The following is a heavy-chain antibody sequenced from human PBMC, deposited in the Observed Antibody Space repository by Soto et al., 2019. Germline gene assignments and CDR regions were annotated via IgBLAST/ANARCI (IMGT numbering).Heavy chain of an antibody. CDR1: GNTFASHG. Sequence: QVQLVQSGPEVKKPGASVKVSCKASGNTFASHGFSWVRQAPGQGLEWMGWISGFNGQTNYALKFQGRVTLTTDTSTSTAYMELRSLRSDDTAVYFFARVDPRVVAVVRDYWGQGTLLTVSS. V-gene: IGHV1-18*01. D-gene: IGHD3-10*01. CDR3: ARVDPRVVAVVRDY. CDR2: ISGFNGQT. J-gene: IGHJ4*02.